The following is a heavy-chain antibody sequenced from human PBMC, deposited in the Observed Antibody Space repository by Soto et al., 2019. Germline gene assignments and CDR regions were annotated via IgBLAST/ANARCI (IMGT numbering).Heavy chain of an antibody. CDR3: AREQQLGDYYYYGMDV. V-gene: IGHV2-70*11. Sequence: SGPTLVNTTQTLTLTCTFSGFSLSTSGVCVSWIRQPPGKALEWLARIDWDDDKYYSTSLKTRLTISKDTSKNQVVLTMTNMDPVDTATYYCAREQQLGDYYYYGMDVWGQGTTVTVSS. CDR1: GFSLSTSGVC. CDR2: IDWDDDK. J-gene: IGHJ6*02. D-gene: IGHD6-13*01.